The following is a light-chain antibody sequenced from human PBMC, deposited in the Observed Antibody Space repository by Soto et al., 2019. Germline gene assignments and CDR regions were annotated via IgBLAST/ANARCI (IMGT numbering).Light chain of an antibody. CDR3: QQSYSTPRALT. Sequence: DIQMTQSPSSLSASVGDRVTITCRASQSIARYLNWYQQKQGKAPKLLIYAASSLQSGVPSRFSGSGSGTDFTLTISSLQPEDFATYYCQQSYSTPRALTFGGGTKVEIK. J-gene: IGKJ4*01. V-gene: IGKV1-39*01. CDR1: QSIARY. CDR2: AAS.